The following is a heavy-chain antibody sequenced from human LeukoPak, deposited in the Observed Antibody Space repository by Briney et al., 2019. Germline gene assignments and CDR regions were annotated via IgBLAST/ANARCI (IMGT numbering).Heavy chain of an antibody. CDR1: GYTFTSYG. D-gene: IGHD3-10*01. CDR2: MGAYNGNT. Sequence: GASVKLSCKASGYTFTSYGISWVRQAPGQGLEWMGWMGAYNGNTNYAQTPQSRVTMTTDTSTSTAYMELRSLRSDDTAVYYCARGGGAMVRGVIILRDYYYYMDVWGKGTTVTISS. J-gene: IGHJ6*03. CDR3: ARGGGAMVRGVIILRDYYYYMDV. V-gene: IGHV1-18*01.